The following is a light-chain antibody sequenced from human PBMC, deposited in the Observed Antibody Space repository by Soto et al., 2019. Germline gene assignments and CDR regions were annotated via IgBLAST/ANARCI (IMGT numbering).Light chain of an antibody. V-gene: IGKV2-28*01. CDR2: LGS. CDR3: MQTLKIPQWT. J-gene: IGKJ1*01. Sequence: DIVMTQSPLSLPVTPGEPASISCRSSQSLLHSNGYNYLDWYLQKPGQSPQLLIYLGSNRASGVSDRFSGSGSGTDITLKISRVEAEDVGVYYCMQTLKIPQWTFGQGTKVEIK. CDR1: QSLLHSNGYNY.